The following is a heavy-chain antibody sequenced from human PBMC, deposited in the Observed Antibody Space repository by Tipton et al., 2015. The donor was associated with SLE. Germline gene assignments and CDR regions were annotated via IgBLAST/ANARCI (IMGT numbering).Heavy chain of an antibody. Sequence: SLRLSCAASGFTFSDYYMSWIRQAPGKGLEWVSYISSSGSTIYYADSVKGRFTISRDNAKNSLYLQMNSLRAEGTAVYYCARFKAAPTPFDYWGQGTLVTVSS. CDR1: GFTFSDYY. CDR2: ISSSGSTI. J-gene: IGHJ4*02. CDR3: ARFKAAPTPFDY. D-gene: IGHD6-6*01. V-gene: IGHV3-11*04.